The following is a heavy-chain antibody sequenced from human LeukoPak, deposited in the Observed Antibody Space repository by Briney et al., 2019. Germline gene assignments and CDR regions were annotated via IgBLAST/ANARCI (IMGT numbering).Heavy chain of an antibody. Sequence: SETLSLTCSVSGGSISSLYWSWIRQPPGKGLEWVGYIYCTGSTNYNPSLKSRVTMFVDMSKNQFSLRLSSVTAADTAVYYCARHRAYSSSSPFDYWGQGTLVSVSS. CDR2: IYCTGST. J-gene: IGHJ4*02. CDR3: ARHRAYSSSSPFDY. D-gene: IGHD6-6*01. CDR1: GGSISSLY. V-gene: IGHV4-59*08.